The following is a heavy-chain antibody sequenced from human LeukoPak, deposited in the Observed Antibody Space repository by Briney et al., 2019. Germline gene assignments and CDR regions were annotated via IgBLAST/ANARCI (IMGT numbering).Heavy chain of an antibody. CDR2: TSAYNGNT. Sequence: ASVKVSCKASGYTFTSYGISWARQAPGQGLEWMGWTSAYNGNTNYAQKLQGRVTMTTDTSTSTAYMELRSLRSDDTAVYYCARDSPYDYVWGSYRPLDYWGQGTLVTVSS. D-gene: IGHD3-16*02. V-gene: IGHV1-18*01. J-gene: IGHJ4*02. CDR3: ARDSPYDYVWGSYRPLDY. CDR1: GYTFTSYG.